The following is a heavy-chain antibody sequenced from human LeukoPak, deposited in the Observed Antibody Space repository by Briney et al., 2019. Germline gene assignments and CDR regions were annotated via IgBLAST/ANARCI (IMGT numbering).Heavy chain of an antibody. Sequence: GGSLRLSCEVSGFNVSGHYMNWVRQAPGKGLELVAIKYGSGSEFYADSVQGRFTISMDTSKNTVWLQMNSLRVDDTAVYYCARDPPPETFGISGFFDYWGQGTLVTVSS. V-gene: IGHV3-66*01. CDR2: KYGSGSE. D-gene: IGHD3-16*01. CDR3: ARDPPPETFGISGFFDY. J-gene: IGHJ4*02. CDR1: GFNVSGHY.